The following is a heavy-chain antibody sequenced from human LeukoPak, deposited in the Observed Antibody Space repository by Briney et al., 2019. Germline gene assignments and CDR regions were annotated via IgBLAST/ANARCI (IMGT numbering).Heavy chain of an antibody. Sequence: PGGSLRLSCAASGFTFSSSAMSWVRQAPGKGLEWVSTISPSGGSTFYADSVKGRFTISRDNCKNTLYLQMNSLRVEDTAVYFCAKDMAAIQSLDYWGQGTLVTVSS. V-gene: IGHV3-23*01. J-gene: IGHJ4*02. CDR2: ISPSGGST. D-gene: IGHD5-24*01. CDR3: AKDMAAIQSLDY. CDR1: GFTFSSSA.